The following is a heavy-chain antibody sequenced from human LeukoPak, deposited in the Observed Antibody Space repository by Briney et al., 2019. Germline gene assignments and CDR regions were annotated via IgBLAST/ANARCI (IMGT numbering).Heavy chain of an antibody. CDR1: GFTFSSYG. CDR3: AKLVDYYGSGSYLGIDY. CDR2: IRYDGSNK. J-gene: IGHJ4*02. D-gene: IGHD3-10*01. Sequence: GGSLRLSCAASGFTFSSYGMHWVRQAPGKRLEWVAFIRYDGSNKYYADSVKGRFTISRDNSKNTLYLQMNSLRAEDTAVYYCAKLVDYYGSGSYLGIDYWGQGTLVTVSS. V-gene: IGHV3-30*02.